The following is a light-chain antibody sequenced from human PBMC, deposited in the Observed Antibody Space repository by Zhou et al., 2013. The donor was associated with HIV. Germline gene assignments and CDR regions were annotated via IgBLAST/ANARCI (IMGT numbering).Light chain of an antibody. J-gene: IGKJ2*02. CDR2: LGS. Sequence: DIVMTQSPLSLPVTPGEPASISCKSSQSLLHSNGNTYLDWYLQKPGQSPQLLIYLGSNRASGVPDRFTGSGSGTDFTLKISRVEAEDVGVYYCMQALQTPRTFGQGTNLEIK. V-gene: IGKV2-28*01. CDR3: MQALQTPRT. CDR1: QSLLHSNGNTY.